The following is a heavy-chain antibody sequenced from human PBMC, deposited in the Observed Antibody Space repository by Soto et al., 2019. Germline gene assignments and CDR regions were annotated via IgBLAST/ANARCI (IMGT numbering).Heavy chain of an antibody. CDR1: GGTFSSYT. CDR2: IIPILGIA. J-gene: IGHJ3*02. D-gene: IGHD4-17*01. CDR3: ARSYGEDAFDI. V-gene: IGHV1-69*02. Sequence: ASVKVSCKASGGTFSSYTISWVRQAPGQGLEWMGRIIPILGIANYAQKFQGRVTITADKSTSTAYMELSSLRSEDTAVYYCARSYGEDAFDIWGQGTMVTVSS.